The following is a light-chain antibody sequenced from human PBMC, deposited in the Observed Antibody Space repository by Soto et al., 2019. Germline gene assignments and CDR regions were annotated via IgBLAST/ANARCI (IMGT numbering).Light chain of an antibody. Sequence: EIVMTQSPATLSVSPGERATLSCRASQSVSSNLAWYQQKPGQAPRLLIYGASTRATGIPARSSGSGSGTEFTLTISSLQSEDFAVYYCQQYNNWQGTVGHGTKVDIK. CDR2: GAS. V-gene: IGKV3-15*01. CDR1: QSVSSN. CDR3: QQYNNWQGT. J-gene: IGKJ1*01.